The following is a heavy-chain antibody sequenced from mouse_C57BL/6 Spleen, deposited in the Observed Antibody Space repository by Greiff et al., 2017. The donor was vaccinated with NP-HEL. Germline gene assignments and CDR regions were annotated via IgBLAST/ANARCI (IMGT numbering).Heavy chain of an antibody. V-gene: IGHV5-17*01. CDR3: AKTFFTTVVDWYFDV. J-gene: IGHJ1*03. Sequence: EVKLVESGGGLVKPGGSLKLSCAASGFTFSDYGMHWVRQAPEKGLEWVAYISSGSSTIYYADTVKGRFTISRDNAKNTLFLQMTSLRSEDTAMYYCAKTFFTTVVDWYFDVWGTGTTVTVSS. CDR1: GFTFSDYG. D-gene: IGHD1-1*01. CDR2: ISSGSSTI.